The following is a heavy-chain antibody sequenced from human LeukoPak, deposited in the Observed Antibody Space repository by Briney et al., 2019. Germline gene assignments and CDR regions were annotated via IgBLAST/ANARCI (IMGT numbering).Heavy chain of an antibody. J-gene: IGHJ1*01. Sequence: ETPSLTCTVSGGAIDNYYWSWIRQPPGKGLEWIAYVYYSGTINYNPSLESRVTISVDTSKNQFSLRLTSVAAADTAVYYCARHGTAAGPFQLWGQGTLVTVSS. CDR3: ARHGTAAGPFQL. CDR2: VYYSGTI. CDR1: GGAIDNYY. V-gene: IGHV4-59*08. D-gene: IGHD2-21*02.